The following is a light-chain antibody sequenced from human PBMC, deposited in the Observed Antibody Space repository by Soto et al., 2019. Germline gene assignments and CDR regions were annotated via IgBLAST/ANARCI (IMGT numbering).Light chain of an antibody. CDR1: SSDVGGYNY. Sequence: QSALTQPASVSGSPGQSITISCTGTSSDVGGYNYVSWHQQHPGKAPKFLIYEVSNRPSGVSNRFSGSKSGNTASLTISGLQAEDEADYYCSSYTSTNTWVFGGGTKLTVL. CDR3: SSYTSTNTWV. V-gene: IGLV2-14*01. J-gene: IGLJ3*02. CDR2: EVS.